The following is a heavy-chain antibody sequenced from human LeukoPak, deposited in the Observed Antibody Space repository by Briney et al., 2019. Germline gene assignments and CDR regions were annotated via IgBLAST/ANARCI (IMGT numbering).Heavy chain of an antibody. V-gene: IGHV3-7*01. J-gene: IGHJ4*02. CDR1: GFTFSSYW. CDR3: AREGADGALFDY. CDR2: IKQDGSEK. D-gene: IGHD3-10*01. Sequence: GGSLRLSCAASGFTFSSYWMIWVRQAPGKGLEWVANIKQDGSEKYYVDSVKGRFTISRDNAKNSLYLQMNSLRAEDTAVYYCAREGADGALFDYWDQGTLVTVSS.